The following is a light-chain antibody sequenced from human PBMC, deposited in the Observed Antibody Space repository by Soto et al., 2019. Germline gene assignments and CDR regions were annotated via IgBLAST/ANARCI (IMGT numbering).Light chain of an antibody. V-gene: IGKV1-39*01. CDR2: AAS. CDR1: QSISSY. J-gene: IGKJ1*01. CDR3: QQSYSTLWT. Sequence: DIQMTQSPSSLSASVGDRVTITCRASQSISSYLNWYQQKPGKAPKLLIYAASSLLSGVPSRFSGSGSGTDVTLTISSLQPEDFATYSCQQSYSTLWTFGQGTKVEIK.